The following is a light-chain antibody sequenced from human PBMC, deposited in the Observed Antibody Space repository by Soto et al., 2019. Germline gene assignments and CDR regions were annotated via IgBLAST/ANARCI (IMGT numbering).Light chain of an antibody. CDR2: DNY. J-gene: IGLJ1*01. CDR3: GSWDSSLSAYV. Sequence: QSVLTQPPSVSAAPGQNVTISCSGTSSNIGNNYVSWYQHLPGTAPRILIYDNYKRPSGIPDRFSGFKSGTSATLGITGLQTGDEADYYCGSWDSSLSAYVFGTGTKVTVL. CDR1: SSNIGNNY. V-gene: IGLV1-51*01.